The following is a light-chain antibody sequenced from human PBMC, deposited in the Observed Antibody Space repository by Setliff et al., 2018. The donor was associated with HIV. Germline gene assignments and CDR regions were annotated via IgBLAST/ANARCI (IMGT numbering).Light chain of an antibody. V-gene: IGLV2-14*03. CDR1: SSDIGAFDF. J-gene: IGLJ1*01. Sequence: QSALAQPASVSGSLGQSITVSCTGTSSDIGAFDFVSWYRQHPGKAPELMIYDVTNRPSGVSHRFSGSKSGNTASLTISGLQAEDEAVYYCASYANSDVVIFGSGTKVTVL. CDR3: ASYANSDVVI. CDR2: DVT.